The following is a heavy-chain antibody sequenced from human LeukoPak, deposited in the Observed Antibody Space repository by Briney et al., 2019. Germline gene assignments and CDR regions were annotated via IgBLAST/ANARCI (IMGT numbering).Heavy chain of an antibody. D-gene: IGHD2-2*01. CDR2: INPNSGGT. J-gene: IGHJ5*02. CDR3: ARSRPIVPAKVNWFDP. Sequence: ASVKVSCKASGYTFTGYYMHWVRQAPGQGLEWMGRINPNSGGTNYAQKFQGRVTMTRDTSISTAYMELSRLRSDDTAVYYCARSRPIVPAKVNWFDPWGQGTLATVSS. V-gene: IGHV1-2*06. CDR1: GYTFTGYY.